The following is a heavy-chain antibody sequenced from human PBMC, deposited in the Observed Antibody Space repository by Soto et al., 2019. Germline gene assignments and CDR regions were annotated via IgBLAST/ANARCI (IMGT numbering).Heavy chain of an antibody. CDR2: IYPDDSDT. CDR3: ARHQGEQSAFDI. J-gene: IGHJ3*02. V-gene: IGHV5-51*01. Sequence: GESLKICCEASGYSFTFYWIAWVCQLPGKGLEWMGIIYPDDSDTRYSPSFQGQVTISADESITTAFLQWSSLKASDTGMYYCARHQGEQSAFDIWGQGTMVTVSS. CDR1: GYSFTFYW. D-gene: IGHD3-16*01.